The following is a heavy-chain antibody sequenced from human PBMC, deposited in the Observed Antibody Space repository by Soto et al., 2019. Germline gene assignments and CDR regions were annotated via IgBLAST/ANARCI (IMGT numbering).Heavy chain of an antibody. Sequence: SETLSLTCAVYGGSFSGYYWSWIRQPPGKGLEWIGEINHSGSTNYNPSLKSRVTISVDTSKNQFSLKLSSVTAADTAVYYCARCVCWHSAWASHYYGMDVWGQGPTVTVSS. CDR1: GGSFSGYY. CDR2: INHSGST. V-gene: IGHV4-34*01. J-gene: IGHJ6*02. CDR3: ARCVCWHSAWASHYYGMDV. D-gene: IGHD2-21*01.